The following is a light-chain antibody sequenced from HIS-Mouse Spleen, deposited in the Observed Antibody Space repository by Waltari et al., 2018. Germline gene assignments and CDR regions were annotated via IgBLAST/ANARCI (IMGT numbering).Light chain of an antibody. CDR2: RNN. CDR3: AAWDDSLSGPV. V-gene: IGLV1-47*01. J-gene: IGLJ3*02. Sequence: QSVLTQPPSASGTPGQRVTICCSGSSSNIGSNYLYWYQQLPGTAPKLLIYRNNQRPSGVPDRFSGSKSGTSASLAISGLRSEDEADYYCAAWDDSLSGPVFGGGTKLTVL. CDR1: SSNIGSNY.